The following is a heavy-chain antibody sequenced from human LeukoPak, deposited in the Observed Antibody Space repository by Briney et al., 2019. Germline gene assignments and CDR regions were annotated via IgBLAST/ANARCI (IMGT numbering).Heavy chain of an antibody. D-gene: IGHD3-22*01. CDR3: ARDGPRDYYDSSGSPGIDY. V-gene: IGHV4-31*03. Sequence: SETLSLTCTVSGGSISSGGYYWSWIRQHPGKGLEWIGYIYYSGSTYYNPSLKSRVTISVDTSKNQFSLKLSSVTAADTAVYYCARDGPRDYYDSSGSPGIDYWGQGTLVTVSS. CDR1: GGSISSGGYY. CDR2: IYYSGST. J-gene: IGHJ4*02.